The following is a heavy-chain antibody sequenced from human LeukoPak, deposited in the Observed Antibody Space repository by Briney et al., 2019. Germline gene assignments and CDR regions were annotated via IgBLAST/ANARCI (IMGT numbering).Heavy chain of an antibody. J-gene: IGHJ4*02. CDR2: INTDGRST. CDR3: ARGGLEPVDY. D-gene: IGHD1-1*01. CDR1: GFTFSSYW. V-gene: IGHV3-74*01. Sequence: GGSLRLSCAASGFTFSSYWMHWVRQAPGKGLVWVSRINTDGRSTSYADPVKGRFTISRDNAKNTLYLQMNSLRVDDTAVYYCARGGLEPVDYWGQGTLVTVSS.